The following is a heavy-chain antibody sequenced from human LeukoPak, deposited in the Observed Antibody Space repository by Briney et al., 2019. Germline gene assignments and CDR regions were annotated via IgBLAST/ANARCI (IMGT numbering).Heavy chain of an antibody. V-gene: IGHV3-7*01. Sequence: GGSLRLSCAASGFTFNSYWMSWVRQAPGKGLEWVANIRQDGTEKYYVDSVKGRFTISRDNAKNSVYLQMNSLRADDSAIYYCARDPDYWGQGTLVTVPS. CDR3: ARDPDY. J-gene: IGHJ4*02. CDR2: IRQDGTEK. CDR1: GFTFNSYW.